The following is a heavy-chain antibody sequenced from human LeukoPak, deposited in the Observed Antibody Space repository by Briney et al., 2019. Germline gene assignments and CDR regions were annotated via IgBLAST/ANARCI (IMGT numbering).Heavy chain of an antibody. CDR2: IYSSGIT. J-gene: IGHJ4*02. CDR3: ARRDSSGWYFDY. D-gene: IGHD6-19*01. Sequence: KSSETLSLTCTVSGGSISSYYWSWIRQPAGKGLEWIGRIYSSGITNYNPSLKSRVTMSVDTSKNQFSLTLTSVTAADTAVYYCARRDSSGWYFDYWGQGILVTVSS. CDR1: GGSISSYY. V-gene: IGHV4-4*07.